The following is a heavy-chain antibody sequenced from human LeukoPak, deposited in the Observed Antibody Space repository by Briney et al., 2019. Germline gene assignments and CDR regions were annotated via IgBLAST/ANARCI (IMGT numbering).Heavy chain of an antibody. Sequence: PSETLSLTCTVSGGSISSYYWSWIRQPPGKGLEWIGYIYYSGSTNYNPSLKSRVTISVDTSKNQFSLKLSSVTAADTAVYYCASTYSGSYFFDYWGQGTLVTVSS. CDR1: GGSISSYY. CDR2: IYYSGST. J-gene: IGHJ4*02. D-gene: IGHD1-26*01. CDR3: ASTYSGSYFFDY. V-gene: IGHV4-59*01.